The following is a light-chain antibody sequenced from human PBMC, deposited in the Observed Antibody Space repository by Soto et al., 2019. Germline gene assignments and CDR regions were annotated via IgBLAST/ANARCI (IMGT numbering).Light chain of an antibody. CDR1: QSVSSSY. CDR3: QQRSNWPPWT. J-gene: IGKJ1*01. Sequence: IVLTKSPGTLSLSPGSRATLSCRASQSVSSSYLAWYQQKPGQAPRLLIYGASSRATGIPDRFSGSGSGTDFTLTISRREPEDFAVYYCQQRSNWPPWTFGQGTKVDTK. V-gene: IGKV3D-20*02. CDR2: GAS.